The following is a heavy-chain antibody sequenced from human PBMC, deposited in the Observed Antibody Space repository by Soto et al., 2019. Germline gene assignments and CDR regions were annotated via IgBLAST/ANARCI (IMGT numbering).Heavy chain of an antibody. V-gene: IGHV3-74*01. Sequence: LRLSCAASGFTFSSYWMHWVRQAPGKGLVWVSRINSDGSSTSYADSVKGRFTISRDNAKNTLYLQMNSLRAEDTAVYYCARGSDLVNWKYYYGMDVWGQGTTVTVS. CDR1: GFTFSSYW. D-gene: IGHD1-20*01. CDR3: ARGSDLVNWKYYYGMDV. J-gene: IGHJ6*02. CDR2: INSDGSST.